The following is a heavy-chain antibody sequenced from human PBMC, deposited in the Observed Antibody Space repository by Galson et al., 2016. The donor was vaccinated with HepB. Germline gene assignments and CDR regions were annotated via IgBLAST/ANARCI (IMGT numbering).Heavy chain of an antibody. V-gene: IGHV4-61*02. Sequence: TLSLTCSVSGGPIISKNYYWSWIRQPAGKGLEWIGLIDTSGPTNYTPSLRSRVLISLGPSTNRFSLTLNSVTASDTAVYYSARVVLALLDYYFDYWVQEALVTVSS. CDR2: IDTSGPT. D-gene: IGHD2-21*01. CDR3: ARVVLALLDYYFDY. J-gene: IGHJ4*02. CDR1: GGPIISKNYY.